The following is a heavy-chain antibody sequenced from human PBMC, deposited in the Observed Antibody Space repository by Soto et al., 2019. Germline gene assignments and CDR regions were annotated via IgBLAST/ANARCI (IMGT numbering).Heavy chain of an antibody. Sequence: QVQMVESGGCVVQPGTSLRLSCATSGFTFSTSGMHWVRQAPGKGLEWVAMISHDGSVTYYTDSVQGRFTISIDTPKNTLYLQMNSLRDEDTAIYYCAKDWDSSGWYNWFDPWGQGTRVTVS. J-gene: IGHJ5*02. CDR1: GFTFSTSG. CDR2: ISHDGSVT. CDR3: AKDWDSSGWYNWFDP. V-gene: IGHV3-30*18. D-gene: IGHD6-13*01.